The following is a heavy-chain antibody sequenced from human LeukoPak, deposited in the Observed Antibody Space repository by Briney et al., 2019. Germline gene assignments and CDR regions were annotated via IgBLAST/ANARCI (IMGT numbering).Heavy chain of an antibody. CDR1: GFTFNSFA. CDR2: ISASGSTP. CDR3: AKDKLGATVFWDY. J-gene: IGHJ4*02. D-gene: IGHD1-26*01. Sequence: GGSLRPSCAASGFTFNSFAMSWVRQAPGKGLEGVSGISASGSTPYYTDSVKGRFTISRDNSKNTLYLQMNSLRAEDTAVYYCAKDKLGATVFWDYWGQGTLVTVSS. V-gene: IGHV3-23*01.